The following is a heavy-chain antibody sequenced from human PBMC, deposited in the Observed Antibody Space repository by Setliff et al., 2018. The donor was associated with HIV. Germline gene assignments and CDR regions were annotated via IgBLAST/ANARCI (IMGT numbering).Heavy chain of an antibody. CDR1: GYTFSDPY. D-gene: IGHD2-2*01. Sequence: ASVKVSCKASGYTFSDPYIHWVRQAPGQGLEWMGWISPTNGGTNYAQKFQGRVTMTRDMSISTAYMELTSLKTEDTAVYYCTTDRWDSSTYPYNYYMDVWGKGTTVTVSS. CDR3: TTDRWDSSTYPYNYYMDV. V-gene: IGHV1-2*02. CDR2: ISPTNGGT. J-gene: IGHJ6*03.